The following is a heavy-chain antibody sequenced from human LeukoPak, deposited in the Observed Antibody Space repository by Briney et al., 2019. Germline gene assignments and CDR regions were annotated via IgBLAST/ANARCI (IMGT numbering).Heavy chain of an antibody. CDR2: INPNSGGT. CDR3: ARDLSEYGSGSYYKRRGDDY. D-gene: IGHD3-10*01. CDR1: GYTFTSYD. V-gene: IGHV1-2*02. J-gene: IGHJ4*02. Sequence: ASVKVSCKASGYTFTSYDIIWLRQAPGQGLEWMGWINPNSGGTNYAQKFQGRVTMTRDTSISTAYMELSRLRSDDTAVYYCARDLSEYGSGSYYKRRGDDYWGQGTLVTVSS.